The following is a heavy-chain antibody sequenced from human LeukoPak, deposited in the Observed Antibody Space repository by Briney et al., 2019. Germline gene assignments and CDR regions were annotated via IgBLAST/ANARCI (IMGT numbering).Heavy chain of an antibody. V-gene: IGHV1-2*06. Sequence: ASVKVSCKASGYTFTGYYMHWVRQAPGQGLEWMGRINPNSGGTNYAQKFQCRVTMTRDTSISTAYMELSRLRSDDTAVYYCARVARGIGVATIRWFDPWGQGTLVTVSS. D-gene: IGHD5-12*01. CDR1: GYTFTGYY. J-gene: IGHJ5*02. CDR3: ARVARGIGVATIRWFDP. CDR2: INPNSGGT.